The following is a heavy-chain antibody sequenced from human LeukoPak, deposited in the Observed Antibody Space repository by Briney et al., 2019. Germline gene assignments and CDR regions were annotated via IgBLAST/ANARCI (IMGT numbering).Heavy chain of an antibody. J-gene: IGHJ4*02. V-gene: IGHV3-30-3*01. CDR1: GFTFSNSA. CDR2: VSYNGDNK. Sequence: GRSLRLSCLASGFTFSNSAFHWVRQAPGKGLEWVAVVSYNGDNKYYADSVKGRFTISRDNSKNTLYLQMNSLRAEDTAVYYCAKDRRDCNSSSCYRVGGDFDYGGQGTLVTVS. CDR3: AKDRRDCNSSSCYRVGGDFDY. D-gene: IGHD2-2*02.